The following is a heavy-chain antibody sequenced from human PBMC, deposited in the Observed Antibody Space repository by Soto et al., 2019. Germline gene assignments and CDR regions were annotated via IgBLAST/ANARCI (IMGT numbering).Heavy chain of an antibody. CDR2: ISSSGSTI. V-gene: IGHV3-11*01. CDR3: ARDIVVVVAATHAFDI. D-gene: IGHD2-15*01. Sequence: PGGSLRLSCAASGFTFSDYYMSWIRQAPGKGLEWVSYISSSGSTIYYADSVKGRFTISRDNAKNSLYLQMNSLRAEDTAVYYCARDIVVVVAATHAFDIWGQGTMVTVSS. CDR1: GFTFSDYY. J-gene: IGHJ3*02.